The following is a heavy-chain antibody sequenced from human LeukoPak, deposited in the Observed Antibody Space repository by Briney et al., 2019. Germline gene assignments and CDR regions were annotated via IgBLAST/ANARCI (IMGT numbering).Heavy chain of an antibody. J-gene: IGHJ3*02. Sequence: GGSLRLSCAASGFTFSSYGMHWVRQAPGKGLEWVAVIWYDGSNKYYADSVKGRFTISGDNSKNTLYLQMNSLRAEDTAVYYYARDLESFDIWCQGTMVTVSS. CDR2: IWYDGSNK. CDR1: GFTFSSYG. CDR3: ARDLESFDI. V-gene: IGHV3-33*01.